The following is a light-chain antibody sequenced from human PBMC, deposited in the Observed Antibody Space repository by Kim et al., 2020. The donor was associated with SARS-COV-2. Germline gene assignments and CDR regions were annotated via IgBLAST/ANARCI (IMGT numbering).Light chain of an antibody. CDR2: DVS. CDR3: SSYTTTDTSV. CDR1: SSDVGAYNY. V-gene: IGLV2-14*03. J-gene: IGLJ1*01. Sequence: GQSIAISCTGSSSDVGAYNYVSWYQQYPGKAPKLIISDVSNRPSGISNRFSGSKSGNTDSLIISGLQAEDEADYYCSSYTTTDTSVFGTGTKVTVL.